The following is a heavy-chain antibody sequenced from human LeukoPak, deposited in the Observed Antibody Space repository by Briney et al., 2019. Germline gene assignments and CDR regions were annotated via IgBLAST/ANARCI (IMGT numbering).Heavy chain of an antibody. CDR3: AETYGDYYFDY. Sequence: ASVKVSCKASGGTFSSYAISWVRQAPGQGLEWMGRIIPIFGTANYAQKFQGRVTITTDESTSTAYMELSSLRSEDTAVYYCAETYGDYYFDYWGQGTLVTVSS. J-gene: IGHJ4*02. V-gene: IGHV1-69*05. CDR1: GGTFSSYA. D-gene: IGHD4-17*01. CDR2: IIPIFGTA.